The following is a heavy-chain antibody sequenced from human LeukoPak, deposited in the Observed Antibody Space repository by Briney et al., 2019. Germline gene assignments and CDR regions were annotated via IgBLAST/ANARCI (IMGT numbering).Heavy chain of an antibody. CDR3: ARVADYYDSSGYYLDY. V-gene: IGHV1-69*13. D-gene: IGHD3-22*01. CDR1: GGTFISYA. J-gene: IGHJ4*02. CDR2: IIPIFGTA. Sequence: SVKVSCKASGGTFISYAISWVRQAPGQGLEWMGGIIPIFGTANYAQKFQGRVTITADESTSTAYMELSSLRSEDTAVYYCARVADYYDSSGYYLDYWGQGTLVTVSS.